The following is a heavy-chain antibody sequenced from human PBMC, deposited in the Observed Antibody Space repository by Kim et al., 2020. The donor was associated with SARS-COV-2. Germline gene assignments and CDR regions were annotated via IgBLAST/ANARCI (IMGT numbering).Heavy chain of an antibody. D-gene: IGHD1-1*01. CDR2: ISGSGGST. V-gene: IGHV3-23*01. CDR3: AKYMGGTGVYYYYYYGMDV. CDR1: GFTFSSYA. J-gene: IGHJ6*02. Sequence: GGSLRLSCAASGFTFSSYAMSWVRQAPGKGLEWVSAISGSGGSTYYADSVKGRFTISRDNSKNTLYLQMNSLRAEDTAVYYCAKYMGGTGVYYYYYYGMDVWGQGTTVTVSS.